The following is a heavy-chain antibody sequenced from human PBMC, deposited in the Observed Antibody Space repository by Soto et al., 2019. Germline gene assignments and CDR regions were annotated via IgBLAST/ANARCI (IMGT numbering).Heavy chain of an antibody. Sequence: PGGSLRLSCAASGFTFSNYAISWVRQAPGKGLEWVSIISGSGDTPYYADSVKGRFTISRDNSRNTLYLQMNSLRAGDSAKYYCAWSGTARLLSHSWFATWGQGTPVTVSS. D-gene: IGHD2-2*01. J-gene: IGHJ5*02. CDR1: GFTFSNYA. V-gene: IGHV3-23*01. CDR3: AWSGTARLLSHSWFAT. CDR2: ISGSGDTP.